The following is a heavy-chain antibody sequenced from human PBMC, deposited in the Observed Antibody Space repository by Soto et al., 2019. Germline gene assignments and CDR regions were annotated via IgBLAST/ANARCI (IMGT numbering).Heavy chain of an antibody. D-gene: IGHD6-19*01. J-gene: IGHJ6*02. Sequence: GESLKISCKVSGYSFTSYWISWVRQMPGKGLEWMGRIDPSDSYTNYSPSFQGHVTISADKSISTAYLQWSSLKASDTAMYYCASKGHAAGLLYYYGMDCWGPGTTVTVSS. CDR2: IDPSDSYT. CDR3: ASKGHAAGLLYYYGMDC. CDR1: GYSFTSYW. V-gene: IGHV5-10-1*01.